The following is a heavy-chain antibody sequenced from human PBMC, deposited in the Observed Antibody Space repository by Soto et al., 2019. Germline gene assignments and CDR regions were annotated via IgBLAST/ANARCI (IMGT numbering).Heavy chain of an antibody. D-gene: IGHD3-16*01. CDR2: IYPGGSDT. J-gene: IGHJ4*02. CDR3: ARRATYYHYFDY. V-gene: IGHV5-51*01. Sequence: GESLKISCQASGYSFSSHWIAWVRQMPGKGLEWMGIIYPGGSDTRYSPSFQGQVTISADKSINTASLQWSSLKASDTAMYYCARRATYYHYFDYWGQGTLVTVSS. CDR1: GYSFSSHW.